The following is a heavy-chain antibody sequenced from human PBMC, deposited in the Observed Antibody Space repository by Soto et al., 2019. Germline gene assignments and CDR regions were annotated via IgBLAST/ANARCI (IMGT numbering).Heavy chain of an antibody. J-gene: IGHJ6*02. CDR2: ISAYNGNT. Sequence: QVQLVQSGAEVKKPGASVKVSCKASGYTFTSYGISWVRQAPGQGLEWMGWISAYNGNTNYAQKLQGRVTMTTDTSTSTAYLELRSLRSDDTAVYYCARSPPIIVVVPAAIGMDVWGQGTTVTVSS. CDR1: GYTFTSYG. CDR3: ARSPPIIVVVPAAIGMDV. V-gene: IGHV1-18*04. D-gene: IGHD2-2*01.